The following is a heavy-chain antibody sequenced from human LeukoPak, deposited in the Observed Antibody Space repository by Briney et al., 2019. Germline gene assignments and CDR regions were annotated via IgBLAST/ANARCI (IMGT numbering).Heavy chain of an antibody. J-gene: IGHJ4*02. D-gene: IGHD3-10*01. V-gene: IGHV1-2*02. CDR1: GYTFTGYY. Sequence: GASVKVSCKASGYTFTGYYMHWVRQAPGQGLEWMGWINSNSGGTNYAQKFQGRVTMTRDTSISTAYMELSRLRSDDTAVYYCARGSITMVRGFVDYWGQGTLVTVSS. CDR2: INSNSGGT. CDR3: ARGSITMVRGFVDY.